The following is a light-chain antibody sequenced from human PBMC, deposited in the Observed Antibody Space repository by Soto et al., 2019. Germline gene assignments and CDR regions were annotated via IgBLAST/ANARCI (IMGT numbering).Light chain of an antibody. J-gene: IGLJ2*01. CDR1: SSDVGGYNY. CDR2: DVS. V-gene: IGLV2-14*01. Sequence: QSVLTQPASVSGSPGQSITISCTGTSSDVGGYNYVSWYQQHPGKAPKLMIYDVSDRPSGVSNRFSGSKSGNTASLTISGLQAEDEADFYCSSKTSSSTRVFGGGTQLTVL. CDR3: SSKTSSSTRV.